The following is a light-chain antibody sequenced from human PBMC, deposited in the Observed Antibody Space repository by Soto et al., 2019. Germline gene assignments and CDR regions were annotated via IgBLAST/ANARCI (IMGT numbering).Light chain of an antibody. CDR3: QQRSNWPPRFT. CDR2: DAS. CDR1: QSVSSY. V-gene: IGKV3D-11*02. Sequence: EIVLTQSPATLSLSPGERATLSCRASQSVSSYLAWYQQKPGQAPRLLIYDASNRATGIPARFSGSGPGTDFTLTISRLEPEDFAVYYCQQRSNWPPRFTFGPGTKVDIK. J-gene: IGKJ3*01.